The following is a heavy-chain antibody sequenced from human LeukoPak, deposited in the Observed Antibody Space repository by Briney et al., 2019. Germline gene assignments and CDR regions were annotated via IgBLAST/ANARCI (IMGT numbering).Heavy chain of an antibody. CDR2: INQDESEA. CDR3: AKDQALYSSSSRGAFDI. Sequence: PGGSLRLSCAASGFIFSRDWMSWVRQAPGRGLEWVANINQDESEAFSVDSVKGRFTISRDNSKNTLYLQMNSLRAEDTAVYYCAKDQALYSSSSRGAFDIWGQGTMVTVSS. J-gene: IGHJ3*02. D-gene: IGHD6-6*01. CDR1: GFIFSRDW. V-gene: IGHV3-7*03.